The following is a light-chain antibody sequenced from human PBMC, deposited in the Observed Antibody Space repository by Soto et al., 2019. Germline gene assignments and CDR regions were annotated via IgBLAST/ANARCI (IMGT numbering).Light chain of an antibody. CDR3: QFYGDPSKT. J-gene: IGKJ1*01. Sequence: EIVLTQSPATLSLSPGERATLSCMASQSVSSYLAWYQQKPGQAPRLLIFDASTRATGIPDRFTGSGSGTDFTLTISRLEPEDFAVYYCQFYGDPSKTFGQGTKVDIK. CDR2: DAS. V-gene: IGKV3-11*01. CDR1: QSVSSY.